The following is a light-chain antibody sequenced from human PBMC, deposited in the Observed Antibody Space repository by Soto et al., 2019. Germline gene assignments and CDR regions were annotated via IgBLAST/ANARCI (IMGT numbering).Light chain of an antibody. CDR3: QQYDDLPIT. CDR1: QDISHY. CDR2: DAS. Sequence: DIQMTPSPSSLSASVGHTVTITCQASQDISHYLNWYQQKPGQAVKLLIYDASNLHPGVPSRFRGSGSGTEFSFNITSLQPEDVATYYCQQYDDLPITFGQGTRLEI. V-gene: IGKV1-33*01. J-gene: IGKJ5*01.